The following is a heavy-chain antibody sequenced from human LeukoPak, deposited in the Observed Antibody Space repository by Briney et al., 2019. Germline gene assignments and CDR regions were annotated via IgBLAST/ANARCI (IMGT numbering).Heavy chain of an antibody. CDR3: ARDEMGDV. Sequence: GGSLRLSCVASGFTFSSYGMHWVRQAPGKGLEWVAVISYDGVNKYYSDSVKGRFTISRDNSKTTLYLQMNSLRAEDTAVYYCARDEMGDVWGQGTTVTVSS. CDR2: ISYDGVNK. CDR1: GFTFSSYG. D-gene: IGHD2-8*01. J-gene: IGHJ6*02. V-gene: IGHV3-30*03.